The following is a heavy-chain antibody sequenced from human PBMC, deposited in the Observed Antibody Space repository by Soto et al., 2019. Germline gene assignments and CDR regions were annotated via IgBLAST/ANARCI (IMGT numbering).Heavy chain of an antibody. D-gene: IGHD1-1*01. J-gene: IGHJ6*02. V-gene: IGHV3-74*01. CDR1: GFTFSSYW. Sequence: VQLVESGGGLVQPGGSLRLSCGASGFTFSSYWMHWVRQAPGKGLVWVSRMNSDGSTTNYADSVKGRFTISRDNARNTLYLQMNSLRAEDTAVYYCVRDGYPASVYGVDVWGQGTTVTVS. CDR3: VRDGYPASVYGVDV. CDR2: MNSDGSTT.